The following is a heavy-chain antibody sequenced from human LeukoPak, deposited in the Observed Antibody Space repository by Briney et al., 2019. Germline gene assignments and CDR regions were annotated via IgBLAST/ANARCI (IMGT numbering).Heavy chain of an antibody. D-gene: IGHD5-12*01. CDR3: ARELIVATGVPTGWFDP. J-gene: IGHJ5*02. CDR2: FDPEDGET. Sequence: ASVKVSCKVSGYTLTELSMHWVRQAPGKGLEWMGGFDPEDGETIYAQKFQGRATMTEDTSTDTAYMELSSLRSEDTAVYYCARELIVATGVPTGWFDPWGQGTLVTVSS. V-gene: IGHV1-24*01. CDR1: GYTLTELS.